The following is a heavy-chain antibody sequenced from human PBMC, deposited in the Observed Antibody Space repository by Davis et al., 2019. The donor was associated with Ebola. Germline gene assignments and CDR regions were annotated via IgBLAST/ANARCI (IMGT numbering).Heavy chain of an antibody. CDR2: INPNSGGT. D-gene: IGHD3-22*01. CDR3: ARGGITMMVVPRDYYYGMDG. V-gene: IGHV1-2*06. CDR1: GYTFTGYY. J-gene: IGHJ6*02. Sequence: ASVKVSCKASGYTFTGYYMHWVRQAPGQGLEWMGRINPNSGGTNFAQRFQGRVTMTRDTSISTAYMELSRLRSDDTAVYYCARGGITMMVVPRDYYYGMDGWGQETTVTVSS.